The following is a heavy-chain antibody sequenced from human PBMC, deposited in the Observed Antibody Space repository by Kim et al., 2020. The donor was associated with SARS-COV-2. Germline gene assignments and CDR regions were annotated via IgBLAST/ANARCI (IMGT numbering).Heavy chain of an antibody. CDR3: ARVPYGDDYYYYGMDV. J-gene: IGHJ6*02. D-gene: IGHD4-17*01. CDR1: GFTVSNNY. Sequence: GSLRLSCAASGFTVSNNYMNWVRQAPGKGLEWVSVIYSGGSTYYADSVKGRFTISRDNSKNTLYLQMNSLRAEDTAVYYCARVPYGDDYYYYGMDVWGQGTTVTVSS. V-gene: IGHV3-53*01. CDR2: IYSGGST.